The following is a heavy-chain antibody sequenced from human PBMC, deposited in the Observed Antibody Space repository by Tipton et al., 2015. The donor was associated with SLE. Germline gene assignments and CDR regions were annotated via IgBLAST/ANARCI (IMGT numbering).Heavy chain of an antibody. V-gene: IGHV4-59*01. CDR3: ARVTREGGYYYFYGMDV. CDR2: IYYSGST. Sequence: TLSLTCTVSGGSISSYYWSWIRQPPGKGLEWIGYIYYSGSTNYNPSLKSRVTISVDTSKNQFSLKLSSVTAADTAVYYCARVTREGGYYYFYGMDVRGQGTTVTVSS. D-gene: IGHD1-1*01. CDR1: GGSISSYY. J-gene: IGHJ6*02.